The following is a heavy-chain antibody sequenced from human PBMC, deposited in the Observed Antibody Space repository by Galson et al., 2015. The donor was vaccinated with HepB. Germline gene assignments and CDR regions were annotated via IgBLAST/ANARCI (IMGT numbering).Heavy chain of an antibody. V-gene: IGHV3-33*08. D-gene: IGHD2-15*01. CDR1: GFSFSSYG. J-gene: IGHJ4*02. CDR2: IWNDGNEK. CDR3: ARARGCSGGHCSLDY. Sequence: SLRLSCAAPGFSFSSYGMSWVRQAPGKGLEWVAVIWNDGNEKYYADSVKCRSTVSRDNSKSTLYLQMNSLRAEDTAVYYCARARGCSGGHCSLDYWGQGTLVTVSS.